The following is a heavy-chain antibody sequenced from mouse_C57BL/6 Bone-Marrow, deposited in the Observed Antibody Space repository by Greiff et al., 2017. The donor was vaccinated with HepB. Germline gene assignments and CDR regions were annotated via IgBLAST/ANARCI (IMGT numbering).Heavy chain of an antibody. CDR1: GYTFTDHT. J-gene: IGHJ4*01. V-gene: IGHV1-78*01. CDR2: IYPRDGST. D-gene: IGHD2-4*01. Sequence: VKLMESDAELVKPGASVKISCKVSGYTFTDHTIHWMKQRPEQGLEWIGYIYPRDGSTKYNAKFKGKATLTADKSSSTAYMQLNSLTSADSAVYFCARGSTMITGRRYYYAMDYWGQGTSVTVSS. CDR3: ARGSTMITGRRYYYAMDY.